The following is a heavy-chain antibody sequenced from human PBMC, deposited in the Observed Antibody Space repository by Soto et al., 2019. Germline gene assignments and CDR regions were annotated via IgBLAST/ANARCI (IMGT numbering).Heavy chain of an antibody. V-gene: IGHV4-59*08. CDR1: GGSIRSYY. CDR3: ARHEERGVDFDY. CDR2: IYYSGST. Sequence: QVQLQESGPGLVKPSETLSLTCTVSGGSIRSYYWSWIRQPPGKGLEWSGYIYYSGSTNYNPSLKSRVTISLDTSKNQFSLKLSSVTAADTAVYYCARHEERGVDFDYWGQGTLVTVSS. J-gene: IGHJ4*02.